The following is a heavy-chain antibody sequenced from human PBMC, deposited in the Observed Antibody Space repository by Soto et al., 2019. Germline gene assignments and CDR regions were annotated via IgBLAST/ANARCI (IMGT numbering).Heavy chain of an antibody. CDR3: ARAGGRYTIYGMDV. CDR1: GGTFSSYT. D-gene: IGHD2-2*02. Sequence: QVQLVQSGAEVKKPGSSVKVSCKASGGTFSSYTISWVRQAPGQGLEWMGRIIPILGIANYAQKFQGRVTXIAXKXMSTAYMELSSLRSEDTAVYYCARAGGRYTIYGMDVWGQGTTVTVSS. CDR2: IIPILGIA. J-gene: IGHJ6*02. V-gene: IGHV1-69*02.